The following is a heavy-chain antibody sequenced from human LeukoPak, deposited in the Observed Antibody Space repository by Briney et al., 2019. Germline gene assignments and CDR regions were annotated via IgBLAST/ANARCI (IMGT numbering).Heavy chain of an antibody. J-gene: IGHJ5*02. Sequence: SESLSLTCAVYGGSFSSYYWSWIRQPPGKGLEWIGEIKHSGSTNYNHSLKSRVTISVDTSKNHFSLKLSSVTAADTAVYYCASDFWSGRIWFDPWGQGTLVTVSS. CDR2: IKHSGST. CDR3: ASDFWSGRIWFDP. V-gene: IGHV4-34*01. D-gene: IGHD3-3*01. CDR1: GGSFSSYY.